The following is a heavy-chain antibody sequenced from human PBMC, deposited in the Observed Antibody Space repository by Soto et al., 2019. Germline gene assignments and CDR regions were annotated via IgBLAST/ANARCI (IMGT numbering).Heavy chain of an antibody. V-gene: IGHV3-9*01. CDR2: ISWNSGSI. D-gene: IGHD5-12*01. Sequence: GGSLRLSCAASGFTFDDYAMHWVRQAPGKGLEWVSGISWNSGSIGYADSVKGRFTISRDNAKNSLYLQMNSLRAEDTALYYCAKDSGYDPRNNYFDYWGQGTLVTVSS. CDR1: GFTFDDYA. CDR3: AKDSGYDPRNNYFDY. J-gene: IGHJ4*02.